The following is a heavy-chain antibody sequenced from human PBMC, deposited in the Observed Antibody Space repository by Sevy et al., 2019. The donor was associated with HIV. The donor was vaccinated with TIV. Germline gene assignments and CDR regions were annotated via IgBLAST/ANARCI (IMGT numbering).Heavy chain of an antibody. D-gene: IGHD2-21*02. CDR3: AKTLQKLPFHPHYFDY. Sequence: GGSLRLSCAASGFTFTRYTMNWVRQAPGKGLEWVASISATGGSPYYADSVKSRFTISRDVSKGTLYLQMNSLTAEDTAIFYCAKTLQKLPFHPHYFDYWGQGTLVTVSS. V-gene: IGHV3-23*01. CDR1: GFTFTRYT. CDR2: ISATGGSP. J-gene: IGHJ4*02.